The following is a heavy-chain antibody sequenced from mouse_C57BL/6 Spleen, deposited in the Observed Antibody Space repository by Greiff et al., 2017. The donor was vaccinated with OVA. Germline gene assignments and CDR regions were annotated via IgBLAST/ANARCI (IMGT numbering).Heavy chain of an antibody. CDR3: ARNYYSSSFPFYAMDY. Sequence: QVQLQQPGAELVKPGASVKMSCKASGYTFTSYWITWVKQRPGQGLEWIGDIYPGSGSINYNEKFKSKATLTVDTSSSTAYMQLSSLTSEDSAVYYCARNYYSSSFPFYAMDYWGQGTSVTVSS. CDR2: IYPGSGSI. CDR1: GYTFTSYW. V-gene: IGHV1-55*01. D-gene: IGHD1-1*01. J-gene: IGHJ4*01.